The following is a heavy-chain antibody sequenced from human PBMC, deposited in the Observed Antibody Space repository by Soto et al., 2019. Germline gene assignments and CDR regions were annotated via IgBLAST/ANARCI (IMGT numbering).Heavy chain of an antibody. J-gene: IGHJ4*02. V-gene: IGHV1-18*01. Sequence: QVQLVQSGAEVKKPGASVKVSCKASGYIFTNYGFNWVRQAPGQGLEWMGWINTYNGNTNYAQKLXGXAXMXSDTSTTTAYMELRSLRSDDTAVYYCARDSYGNFDYWGQGTLVTVSS. CDR3: ARDSYGNFDY. CDR1: GYIFTNYG. D-gene: IGHD3-10*01. CDR2: INTYNGNT.